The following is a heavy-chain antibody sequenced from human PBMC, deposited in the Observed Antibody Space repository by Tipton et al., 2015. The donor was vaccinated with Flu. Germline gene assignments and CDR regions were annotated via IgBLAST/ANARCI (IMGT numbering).Heavy chain of an antibody. CDR3: ARDKYDFWSGYAYYYYGMDV. CDR1: GGSISSGGYY. D-gene: IGHD3-3*01. J-gene: IGHJ6*02. CDR2: IYYSGST. Sequence: TLSLTCTVSGGSISSGGYYWSWIRQHPGKGLEWIGYIYYSGSTYYNPSLKSRVTISVDTSKNQFSLKLSSVTAADTAVYYCARDKYDFWSGYAYYYYGMDVWGQGTTVTVSS. V-gene: IGHV4-31*03.